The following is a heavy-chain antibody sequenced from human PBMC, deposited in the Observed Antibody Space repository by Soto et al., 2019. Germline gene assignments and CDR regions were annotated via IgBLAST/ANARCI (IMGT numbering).Heavy chain of an antibody. J-gene: IGHJ3*02. V-gene: IGHV1-18*01. CDR3: ARACKGFAMPVGCAFDI. D-gene: IGHD2-2*01. CDR2: ISAYNGNT. Sequence: ASVKVSCKASGYTFTSYGISWVRQAPGQGLEWMGWISAYNGNTNYAQKLQGRVTMTTDTSTSTAYMELRSLRSDDTAVYYCARACKGFAMPVGCAFDIWGQGTMVTVSS. CDR1: GYTFTSYG.